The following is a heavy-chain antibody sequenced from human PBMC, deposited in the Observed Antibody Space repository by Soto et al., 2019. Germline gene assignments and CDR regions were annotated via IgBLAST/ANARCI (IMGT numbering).Heavy chain of an antibody. V-gene: IGHV1-24*01. CDR1: GYTHTELS. D-gene: IGHD2-8*01. CDR3: ATIPQCVLMVYAPPLY. CDR2: FDPEDGET. J-gene: IGHJ4*02. Sequence: ASVKVSCKVSGYTHTELSMHWVRQAPGKGLEGMGGFDPEDGETIYAQNFQGRVTMTEDTSTDTAYMELSSLRSEDTAVYYCATIPQCVLMVYAPPLYWGQRTLVTVSS.